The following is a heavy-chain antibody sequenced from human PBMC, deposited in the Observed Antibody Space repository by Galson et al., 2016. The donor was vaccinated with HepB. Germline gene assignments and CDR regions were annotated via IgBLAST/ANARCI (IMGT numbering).Heavy chain of an antibody. CDR1: RFTFSSYS. Sequence: SLRLSCAASRFTFSSYSMNWVRQAPGKGLEWVSSISSSSSYIYYADSVKGRFTISRDNAKNSLYLQMNSLRAEDTAVYYCASLFSAAVAGYWYFDLWGRGTLVTVSS. J-gene: IGHJ2*01. V-gene: IGHV3-21*01. CDR3: ASLFSAAVAGYWYFDL. CDR2: ISSSSSYI. D-gene: IGHD6-19*01.